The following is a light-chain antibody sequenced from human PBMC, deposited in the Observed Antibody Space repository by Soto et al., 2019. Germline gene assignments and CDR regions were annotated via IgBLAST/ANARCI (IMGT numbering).Light chain of an antibody. CDR3: QQRSNWPPT. V-gene: IGKV3D-20*02. CDR1: QSVSSSY. J-gene: IGKJ5*01. CDR2: GAS. Sequence: EIVLTQSPGTLSLSPGERATLSFRSSQSVSSSYLAWYQQKPGQAPRLLIYGASSRATGIPDRFSGSGSGTDFTLTISRLEPEDFAVYYCQQRSNWPPTFGQGTRLEI.